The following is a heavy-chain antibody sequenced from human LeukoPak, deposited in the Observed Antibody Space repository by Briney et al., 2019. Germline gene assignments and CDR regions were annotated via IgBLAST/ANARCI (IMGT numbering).Heavy chain of an antibody. CDR1: GGTFSSYA. CDR3: ARMGYFSSGWYVRTAYYFDY. CDR2: IIPIFGTA. V-gene: IGHV1-69*13. Sequence: SVKVSCKASGGTFSSYAISWVRQAPGQGLEWMGGIIPIFGTANYAQKFQGRVTITADESTSTAYMELSSLRSEDTAVYYCARMGYFSSGWYVRTAYYFDYWGQGTLVTVSS. J-gene: IGHJ4*02. D-gene: IGHD6-19*01.